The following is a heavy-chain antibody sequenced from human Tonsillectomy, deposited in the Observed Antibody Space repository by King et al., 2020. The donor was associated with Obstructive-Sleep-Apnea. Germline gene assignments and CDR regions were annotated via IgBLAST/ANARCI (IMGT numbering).Heavy chain of an antibody. J-gene: IGHJ4*02. CDR1: GATFTSSD. V-gene: IGHV1-8*01. CDR2: LNPNSANT. CDR3: ARAPTSGWTHFDY. Sequence: VQLVESGAEVKKPGASVKVACKASGATFTSSDVNLVRQANGQGLEWMGVLNPNSANTDFEKKVQGRVTMTRSTSLSIAYMELSSLQSEDTAVYYCARAPTSGWTHFDYWGQGTLVTVSS. D-gene: IGHD6-19*01.